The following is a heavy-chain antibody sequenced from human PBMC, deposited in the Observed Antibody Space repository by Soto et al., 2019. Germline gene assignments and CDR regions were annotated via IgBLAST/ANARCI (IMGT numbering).Heavy chain of an antibody. CDR1: GFTLSGYA. CDR2: ISSNGVGT. V-gene: IGHV3-64*01. J-gene: IGHJ6*03. CDR3: ARRARPDFYYMDV. D-gene: IGHD6-6*01. Sequence: EVQLAESGGGLAQPGGSLRLFCAASGFTLSGYAIDWVRQAPGKGLEYVSGISSNGVGTYYANSVQGRFTISRDNSKNTVYLQIGSLRPEDMAVYYCARRARPDFYYMDVWGKGTTVTVSS.